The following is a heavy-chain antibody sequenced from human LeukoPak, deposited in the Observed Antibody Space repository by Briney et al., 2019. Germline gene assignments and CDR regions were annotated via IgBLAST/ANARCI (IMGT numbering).Heavy chain of an antibody. D-gene: IGHD4-17*01. CDR1: GFTFSSYA. CDR3: AKDALGHTVTTRYFDY. Sequence: GGSLRLSCAASGFTFSSYAMSWVRQAPGKGLEWVSAISGSGGSTYYADSVEGRFTISRDNSKNTLYLQMNSLRAEDTAVYYCAKDALGHTVTTRYFDYWGQGTLVTVSS. CDR2: ISGSGGST. J-gene: IGHJ4*02. V-gene: IGHV3-23*01.